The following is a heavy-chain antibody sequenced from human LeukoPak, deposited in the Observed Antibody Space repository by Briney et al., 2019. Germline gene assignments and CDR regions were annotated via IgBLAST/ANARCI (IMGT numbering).Heavy chain of an antibody. CDR1: GFTFDDYA. CDR3: AKDIFTGIAAAGAIDY. Sequence: GRSLRLSCAASGFTFDDYAMHWVRQAPGKGLEWVSGISWNSGSIGYADSVEGRFTISRDNAKNSLYLQMNSLRAEDTALYYCAKDIFTGIAAAGAIDYWGQGTLVTVSS. D-gene: IGHD6-13*01. V-gene: IGHV3-9*01. CDR2: ISWNSGSI. J-gene: IGHJ4*02.